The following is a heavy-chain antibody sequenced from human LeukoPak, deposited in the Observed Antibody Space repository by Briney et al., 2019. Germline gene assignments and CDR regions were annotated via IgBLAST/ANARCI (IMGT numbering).Heavy chain of an antibody. CDR3: TTGGYGGQFDY. CDR2: IKSKTDGGTT. J-gene: IGHJ4*02. CDR1: GFAFSNAW. D-gene: IGHD5-12*01. V-gene: IGHV3-15*01. Sequence: AGSLRLSCAASGFAFSNAWMSWVRQAPGKGLEWVGRIKSKTDGGTTDCAAPVKGRFTISRDDSKNTLYLQMNSLKTEDTAVYYCTTGGYGGQFDYWGQGTLVTVSS.